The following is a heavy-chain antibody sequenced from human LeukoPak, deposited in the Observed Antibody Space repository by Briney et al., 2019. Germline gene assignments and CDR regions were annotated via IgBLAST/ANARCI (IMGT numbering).Heavy chain of an antibody. V-gene: IGHV4-4*07. CDR3: ARDLDYGDYEGWFDP. CDR1: GGSISSYY. D-gene: IGHD4-17*01. CDR2: IYTSGST. Sequence: SETLSLTCTVSGGSISSYYWSWIRQPAGKGLEWIGRIYTSGSTNYNPSLKSRVTISVDKSKNQFSLKLSSVTAADTAVYYCARDLDYGDYEGWFDPWGQGTLVTVSP. J-gene: IGHJ5*02.